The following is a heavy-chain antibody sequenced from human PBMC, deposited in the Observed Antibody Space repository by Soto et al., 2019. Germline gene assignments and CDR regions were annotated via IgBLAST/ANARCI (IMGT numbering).Heavy chain of an antibody. Sequence: GGSLRLSCAASEFTFSSYSMNWVRQAPGKGLEWLSYISSSGNTIYYADSVKGRFTISRDNAKNSLYLQMNSLRAEDTAVYYCARASWTSRASWAIDYWGQGTLVTVSS. V-gene: IGHV3-48*01. J-gene: IGHJ4*02. CDR2: ISSSGNTI. D-gene: IGHD6-13*01. CDR1: EFTFSSYS. CDR3: ARASWTSRASWAIDY.